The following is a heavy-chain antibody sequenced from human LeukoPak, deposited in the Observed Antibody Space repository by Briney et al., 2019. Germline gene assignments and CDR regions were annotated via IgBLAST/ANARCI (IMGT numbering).Heavy chain of an antibody. CDR2: ISGSGGST. CDR3: VTPGPTVTGVFEY. CDR1: GFTFSSYA. V-gene: IGHV3-23*01. J-gene: IGHJ4*02. D-gene: IGHD4-17*01. Sequence: GGSLRLSCAASGFTFSSYAMSWVRQAPGKGLEWVSAISGSGGSTYYADSVKGRFTISRDNSKNTLYLQMNSLRVEDTAVYYCVTPGPTVTGVFEYWGQGTLVTVSS.